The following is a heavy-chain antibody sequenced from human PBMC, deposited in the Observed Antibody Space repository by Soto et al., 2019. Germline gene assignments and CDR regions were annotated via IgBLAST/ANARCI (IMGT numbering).Heavy chain of an antibody. V-gene: IGHV1-69*04. D-gene: IGHD6-19*01. CDR1: GGSFSSYT. CDR3: AREGIAVPSNWFDP. Sequence: SVKVSCKACGGSFSSYTISWVRQAPGQGLEWMGRIIPILGIANYAQKFQGRVTITADKSTITAYMDLSSLRSEDTAVYYCAREGIAVPSNWFDPWGQGTLVTVSS. J-gene: IGHJ5*02. CDR2: IIPILGIA.